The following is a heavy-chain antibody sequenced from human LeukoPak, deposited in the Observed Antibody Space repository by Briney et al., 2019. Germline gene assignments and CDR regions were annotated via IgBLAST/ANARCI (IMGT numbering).Heavy chain of an antibody. CDR2: ISSSSSYI. V-gene: IGHV3-21*04. CDR3: ARDSNPRDGSGSYFAFDI. D-gene: IGHD3-10*01. J-gene: IGHJ3*02. Sequence: GGSLRLSCAASGFTFSSYSMNWVRQAPGKGLEWVSSISSSSSYIYYADSVKGRFTISRDNSKNTLYLQMNSLRAEDTAVYYCARDSNPRDGSGSYFAFDIWGQGTMVTVSS. CDR1: GFTFSSYS.